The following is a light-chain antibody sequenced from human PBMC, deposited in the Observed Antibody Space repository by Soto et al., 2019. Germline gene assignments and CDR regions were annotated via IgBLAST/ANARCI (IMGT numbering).Light chain of an antibody. J-gene: IGKJ1*01. V-gene: IGKV1-39*01. CDR3: QQSYSTPRT. CDR1: QSISSY. Sequence: IQMTQSPSSLSASVGERVIITCGASQSISSYLNWYQQKPGKAPKLLIYAASSLQSGVPSRFSGSGSGTDFTLTISSLQPEDFATYYCQQSYSTPRTFGQGTKVDIK. CDR2: AAS.